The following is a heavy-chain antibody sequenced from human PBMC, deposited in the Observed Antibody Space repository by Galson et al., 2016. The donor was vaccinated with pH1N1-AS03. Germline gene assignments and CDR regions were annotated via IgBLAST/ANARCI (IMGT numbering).Heavy chain of an antibody. CDR1: GFPFSGYR. J-gene: IGHJ4*02. D-gene: IGHD6-19*01. V-gene: IGHV3-21*01. CDR2: ISTSSSSI. CDR3: ARDGPPQGISVAGSFDF. Sequence: SLRLSCAASGFPFSGYRMNWVRQAPGKGLEWVSFISTSSSSIYYADSLKGRFTISRDNAQNLLYLQMNSLRDEDTAVYYCARDGPPQGISVAGSFDFWGQGTLVTVSS.